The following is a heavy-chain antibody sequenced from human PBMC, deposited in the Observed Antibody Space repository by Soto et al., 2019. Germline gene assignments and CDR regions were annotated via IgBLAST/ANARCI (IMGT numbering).Heavy chain of an antibody. V-gene: IGHV1-3*01. D-gene: IGHD2-15*01. CDR3: AVVAATIDAFDI. Sequence: ASVKVSCKASGYTFTSYAMHWVRQAPGQRLEWMGWINAGNGNTKYSQKFQGGVTITRDTSASTAYMELSSLRSEDTAVYYCAVVAATIDAFDIWGQGTMVTVSS. CDR2: INAGNGNT. J-gene: IGHJ3*02. CDR1: GYTFTSYA.